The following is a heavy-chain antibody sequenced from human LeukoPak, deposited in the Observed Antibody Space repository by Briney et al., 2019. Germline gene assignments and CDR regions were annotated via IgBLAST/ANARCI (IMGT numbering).Heavy chain of an antibody. CDR3: ARDGKIAAAGTFDY. CDR1: GFAFRSYA. CDR2: ISYDGSNK. J-gene: IGHJ4*02. V-gene: IGHV3-30*19. D-gene: IGHD6-13*01. Sequence: GGSLRLSCAASGFAFRSYAMHWVRQAPGEGLEWVAVISYDGSNKYYADSVKGRFTISRDNSKNTLYLQMNSLRAEDTAVYYCARDGKIAAAGTFDYWGQGTLVTVSS.